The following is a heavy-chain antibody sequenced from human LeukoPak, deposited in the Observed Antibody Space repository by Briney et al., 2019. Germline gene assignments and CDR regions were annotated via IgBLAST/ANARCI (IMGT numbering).Heavy chain of an antibody. CDR1: GYTFTNYA. CDR2: ISAYNGNT. CDR3: ARLEPTLRGATFDY. J-gene: IGHJ4*02. V-gene: IGHV1-18*01. D-gene: IGHD3-10*01. Sequence: ASVKVSCKASGYTFTNYAISWVRQAPGQGLEWVGWISAYNGNTNYAQKLQGRVTMTRDMSTSTVYMELSSLRSEDTAVYYCARLEPTLRGATFDYWGQGTLVTVSS.